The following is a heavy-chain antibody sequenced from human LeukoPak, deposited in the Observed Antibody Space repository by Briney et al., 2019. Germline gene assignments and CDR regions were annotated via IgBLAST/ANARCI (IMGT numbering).Heavy chain of an antibody. D-gene: IGHD2-2*01. V-gene: IGHV1-8*01. J-gene: IGHJ4*02. CDR1: GYTFTSYD. CDR3: ARGGVRGVVVPAAIRGSPLDY. Sequence: ASVKVSCKASGYTFTSYDINWVRQATGQGLEWMGWMNPNSGNTGYAQKFQGRVTMTRNTSISTAYMELSSLRSEDTAVYYCARGGVRGVVVPAAIRGSPLDYWGQGTLVTVSS. CDR2: MNPNSGNT.